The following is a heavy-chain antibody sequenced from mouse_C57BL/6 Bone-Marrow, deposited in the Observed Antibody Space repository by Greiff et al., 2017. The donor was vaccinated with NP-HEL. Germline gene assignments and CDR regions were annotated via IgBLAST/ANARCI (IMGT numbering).Heavy chain of an antibody. CDR3: ARYHYGYYYAMDY. CDR2: INPNNGGT. J-gene: IGHJ4*01. D-gene: IGHD2-2*01. Sequence: EVKLVESGPELVKPGASVKMSCKASGYTFTDYNMHWVKQSHGKSLEWIGYINPNNGGTSYNQKFKGKATLTVNKSSSTAYMELRSLTSEDSAVYYCARYHYGYYYAMDYWGQGTSVTVSS. V-gene: IGHV1-22*01. CDR1: GYTFTDYN.